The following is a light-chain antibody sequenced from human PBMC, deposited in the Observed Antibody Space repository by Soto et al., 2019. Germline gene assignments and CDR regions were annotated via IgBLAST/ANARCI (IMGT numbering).Light chain of an antibody. Sequence: QSVLTQPPSVSGTPGHKVSISCSGSTSNLGGNTVNWYQQLPGTAPKLLIYTNNQRPSGVPDRFSGSKAGTSASLAISGLRSEDEADFDCAAWDDSLNAVVFGGGTTVTVL. CDR1: TSNLGGNT. CDR3: AAWDDSLNAVV. V-gene: IGLV1-44*01. CDR2: TNN. J-gene: IGLJ2*01.